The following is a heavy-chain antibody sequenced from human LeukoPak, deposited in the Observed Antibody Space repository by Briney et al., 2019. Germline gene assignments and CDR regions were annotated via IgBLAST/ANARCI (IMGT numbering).Heavy chain of an antibody. CDR1: GFTFSSYG. Sequence: GGSLRLSCAASGFTFSSYGMHWVRQAPGKGLEGEAGISYDENNKYYAASVKGRFTISRDNSKNALYLQMNSLRAEDTAVYYCAKDLLTGNDAFDIWGQGTMVTVSS. CDR3: AKDLLTGNDAFDI. V-gene: IGHV3-30*18. CDR2: ISYDENNK. D-gene: IGHD7-27*01. J-gene: IGHJ3*02.